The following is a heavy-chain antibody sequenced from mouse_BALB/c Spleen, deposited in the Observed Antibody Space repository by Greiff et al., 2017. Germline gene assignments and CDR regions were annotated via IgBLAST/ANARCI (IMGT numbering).Heavy chain of an antibody. CDR3: ARRGYYGSSYYFDY. CDR1: GFTFSSYA. J-gene: IGHJ2*01. V-gene: IGHV5-6-5*01. CDR2: ISSGGST. D-gene: IGHD1-1*01. Sequence: EVNVVESGGGLVKPGGSLKLSCAASGFTFSSYAMSWVRQTPEKRLEWVASISSGGSTYYPDSVKGRFTISRDNARNILYLQMSSLRSEDTAMYYCARRGYYGSSYYFDYWGQGTTLTVSS.